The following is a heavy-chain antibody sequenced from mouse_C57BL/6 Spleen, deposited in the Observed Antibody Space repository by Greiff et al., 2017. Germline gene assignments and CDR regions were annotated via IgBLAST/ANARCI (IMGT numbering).Heavy chain of an antibody. V-gene: IGHV1-74*01. CDR1: GYTFTSYW. Sequence: VQLKESGAELVKPGASVKVSCKASGYTFTSYWMHWVKQRPGQGLEWIGRIHPSDSDTNYNQKFKGKATLTVDKSSSTAYMQLSSLTSEDSAVYYCAKDSPAYWGQGTLVTVSA. J-gene: IGHJ3*01. CDR3: AKDSPAY. CDR2: IHPSDSDT.